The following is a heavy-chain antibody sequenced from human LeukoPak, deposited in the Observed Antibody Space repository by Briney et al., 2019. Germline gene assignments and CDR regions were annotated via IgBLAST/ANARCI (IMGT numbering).Heavy chain of an antibody. D-gene: IGHD2-2*01. Sequence: GGSLRLSCAASGFTFSSYGMHWVRQAPGKGLEWVAVISYDGSNKYYADSVKGRFTISRDNSKNTLYLQMNSLRAEDTAVYYRAKDRHNKYQLPRYYYYYGMDVWGQGPRSPSP. CDR3: AKDRHNKYQLPRYYYYYGMDV. J-gene: IGHJ6*02. V-gene: IGHV3-30*18. CDR1: GFTFSSYG. CDR2: ISYDGSNK.